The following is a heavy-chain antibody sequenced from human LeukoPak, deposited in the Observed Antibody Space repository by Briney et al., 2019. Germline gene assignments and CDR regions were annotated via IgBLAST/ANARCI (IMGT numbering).Heavy chain of an antibody. V-gene: IGHV3-7*01. CDR2: IKQDGSEK. Sequence: PGGSLRLSCAASGFTFSSYWMSWVRQAPGKGLEWVANIKQDGSEKYYVDSVKGRFTISRDNAKNSLYLQMNSLRAEDTAVYYCATGGDVTACRFDPWGQGTLVTVSS. CDR1: GFTFSSYW. J-gene: IGHJ5*02. CDR3: ATGGDVTACRFDP. D-gene: IGHD3-16*01.